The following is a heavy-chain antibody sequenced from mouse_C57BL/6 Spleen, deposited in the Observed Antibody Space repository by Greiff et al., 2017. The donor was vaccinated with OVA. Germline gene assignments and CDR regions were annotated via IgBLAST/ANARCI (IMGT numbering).Heavy chain of an antibody. CDR2: ISNLAYSI. D-gene: IGHD2-2*01. J-gene: IGHJ4*01. Sequence: EVMLVESGGGLVQPGGSLKLSCAASGFTFSDYGMAWVRQAPRKGPEWVAFISNLAYSIYYADTVTGRFTISRENAKNTLYLEMSSLRSEDTAMYYCARMRGYDGYAMDYWGQGTSVTVSS. V-gene: IGHV5-15*01. CDR3: ARMRGYDGYAMDY. CDR1: GFTFSDYG.